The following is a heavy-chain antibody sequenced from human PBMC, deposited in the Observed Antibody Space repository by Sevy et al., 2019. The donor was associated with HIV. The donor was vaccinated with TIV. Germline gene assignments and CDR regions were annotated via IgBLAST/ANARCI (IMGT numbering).Heavy chain of an antibody. CDR3: ATELRFPEWAGYLDH. J-gene: IGHJ4*02. CDR2: IKLKADGGTT. Sequence: GGSLRLSCAASGFTFRSAWMTWVRQAPGKGLEWVGRIKLKADGGTTDSAAPVKGRFTISRDDSKNMLYLQMNSLKTEDTAVYYCATELRFPEWAGYLDHWGQGILVTVSS. D-gene: IGHD3-3*01. CDR1: GFTFRSAW. V-gene: IGHV3-15*01.